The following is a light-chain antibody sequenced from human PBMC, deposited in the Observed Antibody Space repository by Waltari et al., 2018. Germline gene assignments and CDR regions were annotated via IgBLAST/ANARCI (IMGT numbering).Light chain of an antibody. CDR3: QQYQSYPLT. V-gene: IGKV1-16*01. Sequence: DIQMTQSPSSLSASVGDRVTITCRASQSISNYLAWIQQKPGKAPKSLIYGASTLQSGAPAGFSGSGAGTDVTLTISSLQPEDVATYYCQQYQSYPLTVGGGTKVEIK. J-gene: IGKJ4*01. CDR1: QSISNY. CDR2: GAS.